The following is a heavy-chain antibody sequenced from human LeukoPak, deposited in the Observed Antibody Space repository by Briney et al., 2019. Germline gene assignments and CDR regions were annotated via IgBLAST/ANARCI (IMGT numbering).Heavy chain of an antibody. CDR2: ISSTSSTI. J-gene: IGHJ4*02. CDR1: GFYFANYA. V-gene: IGHV3-23*01. CDR3: AKDGAWLRFDD. D-gene: IGHD5-12*01. Sequence: GSLRLSCAASGFYFANYAMSWVRQAPGKGLEWVSYISSTSSTIYYADSVKGRFTISRDDSKNTLYLQMRNLRAEDTAVYYCAKDGAWLRFDDWGQGILVTVSS.